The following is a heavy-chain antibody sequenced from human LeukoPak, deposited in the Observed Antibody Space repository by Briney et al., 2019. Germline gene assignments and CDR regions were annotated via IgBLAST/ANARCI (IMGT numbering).Heavy chain of an antibody. J-gene: IGHJ4*02. CDR3: ARADYDYVWGSYRHGPYYFDY. CDR1: GFTFSSYS. D-gene: IGHD3-16*02. Sequence: PGGSLRLSCAASGFTFSSYSMNWVRQAPGKGLEWVSSISSSSSYIYYADSVKGRFTISRDNAKNSLYLQMNSLRAEDTAVYYCARADYDYVWGSYRHGPYYFDYWGQGTLVTVSS. CDR2: ISSSSSYI. V-gene: IGHV3-21*01.